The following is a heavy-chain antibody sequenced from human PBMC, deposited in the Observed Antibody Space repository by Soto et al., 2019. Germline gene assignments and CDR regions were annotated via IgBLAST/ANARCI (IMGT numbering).Heavy chain of an antibody. V-gene: IGHV4-61*01. J-gene: IGHJ6*02. CDR1: GGSVSSGSHY. CDR2: IYYSGST. Sequence: SETLSLACTVSGGSVSSGSHYWIWILQPPGKGLELIVYIYYSGSTNYNPSLKSRVTISVDTSKNQFSLKLSSVTAADTAVYYCARVYGVGAPWGLNYYYYGMDVWGQGTTVTVSS. D-gene: IGHD1-26*01. CDR3: ARVYGVGAPWGLNYYYYGMDV.